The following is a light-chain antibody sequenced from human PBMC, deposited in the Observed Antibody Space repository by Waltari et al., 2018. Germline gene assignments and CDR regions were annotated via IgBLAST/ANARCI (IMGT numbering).Light chain of an antibody. CDR1: QSVGSW. V-gene: IGKV1-5*03. Sequence: DIQMTQSPSTLSASVGDRVTISCRASQSVGSWLAWYQQKPGKAPKLLIYMASSLESGVRSRFSGSGSGTEFTLTISSLQPDDFATYSCQQYSSFSTFGQGTKL. CDR3: QQYSSFST. CDR2: MAS. J-gene: IGKJ2*01.